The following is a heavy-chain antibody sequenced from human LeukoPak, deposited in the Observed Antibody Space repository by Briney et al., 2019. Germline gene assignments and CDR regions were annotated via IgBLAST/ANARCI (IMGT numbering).Heavy chain of an antibody. CDR3: ARVAANWFDH. D-gene: IGHD6-13*01. V-gene: IGHV4-31*03. Sequence: PSETLSLTCTVSGGSISSGGYYWSWIRQHPGKGLEWIGYIYYSVSTYYNPSLKSRVTISVDTSKNQFSLKLSSVTAADTAVYYCARVAANWFDHWGQGALVTVSS. CDR2: IYYSVST. CDR1: GGSISSGGYY. J-gene: IGHJ5*02.